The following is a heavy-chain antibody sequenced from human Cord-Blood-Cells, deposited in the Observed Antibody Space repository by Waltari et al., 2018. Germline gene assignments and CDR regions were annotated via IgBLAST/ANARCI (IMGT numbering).Heavy chain of an antibody. CDR2: INHSGST. CDR3: ARGNYDILTGYYSN. CDR1: GGSFRGYY. J-gene: IGHJ4*02. V-gene: IGHV4-34*01. Sequence: QVQLQQWGAGLLKPSETPYLTCAVYGGSFRGYYWTWIRQPPGKGLEWIGEINHSGSTNYNPSLKSLVTISVDTSKNQFSLKLSSVTAADTAVYYCARGNYDILTGYYSNWGQGTLVTVSS. D-gene: IGHD3-9*01.